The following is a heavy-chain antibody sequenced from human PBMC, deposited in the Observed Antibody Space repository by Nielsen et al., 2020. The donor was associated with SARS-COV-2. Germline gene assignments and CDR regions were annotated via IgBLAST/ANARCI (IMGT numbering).Heavy chain of an antibody. J-gene: IGHJ3*02. V-gene: IGHV4-39*01. CDR2: ICYSGST. Sequence: SETLSLTCTVSGGSISSSSYYWGWIRQPPGKGLEWIGSICYSGSTYYNPSLKSRVTISVDTSKNQFSLKLSSVTAADTALYYCASSLDDAFDIWGQGTMVTVSS. CDR1: GGSISSSSYY. CDR3: ASSLDDAFDI.